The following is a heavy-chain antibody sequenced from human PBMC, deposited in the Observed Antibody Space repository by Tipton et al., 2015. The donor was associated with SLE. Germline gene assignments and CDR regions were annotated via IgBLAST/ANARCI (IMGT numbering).Heavy chain of an antibody. Sequence: TLSLTCSVSGGSISTYYWSWIRQPPGKGLEWIGYIYYSGSTNHNPSLKSRVTISVDTSKNQFSLKLSSVTAADTAVYYCATHYYYYGMDVWGQGTTVTVSS. V-gene: IGHV4-59*08. CDR2: IYYSGST. CDR3: ATHYYYYGMDV. CDR1: GGSISTYY. J-gene: IGHJ6*02.